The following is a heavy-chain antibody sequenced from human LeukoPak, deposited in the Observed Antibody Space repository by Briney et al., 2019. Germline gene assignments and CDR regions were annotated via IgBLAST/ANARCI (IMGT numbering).Heavy chain of an antibody. Sequence: PSETLSLTCTVSGGSISSSSYYWGWIRQPPGKGLEWIGRIYYSGSTYYNPSLKSRVTISVDTSKNQFSLKLSSVTAADTAVYYCARHLNERVLRAIYYYYMDVWGKGTTVTISS. CDR2: IYYSGST. D-gene: IGHD3-9*01. J-gene: IGHJ6*03. V-gene: IGHV4-39*01. CDR1: GGSISSSSYY. CDR3: ARHLNERVLRAIYYYYMDV.